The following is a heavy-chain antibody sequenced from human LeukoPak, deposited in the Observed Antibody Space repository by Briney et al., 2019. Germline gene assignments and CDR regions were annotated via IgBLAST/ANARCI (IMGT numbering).Heavy chain of an antibody. CDR3: VRGNDYGGPHY. CDR1: GNYW. Sequence: PGGSLRLSCAASGNYWMHWVRQAPGKGLVWVSHINSDGSWTSYADSVKGRFTISKDNAKNTVYLQMNNLRAEDAAVYYCVRGNDYGGPHYWGQGTLVTVSS. CDR2: INSDGSWT. V-gene: IGHV3-74*01. D-gene: IGHD4-23*01. J-gene: IGHJ4*02.